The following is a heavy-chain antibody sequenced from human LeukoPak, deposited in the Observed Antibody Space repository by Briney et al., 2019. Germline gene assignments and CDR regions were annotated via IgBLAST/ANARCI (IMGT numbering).Heavy chain of an antibody. CDR2: MSGSGGTT. CDR3: AKIVAGLDY. Sequence: GGSLRLSCAASGFTFSSYAMSWVRQAPGKGLEWVSAMSGSGGTTYYADSVKGRFAISRDNSKNTLYLQMNSLRADDTAVYYCAKIVAGLDYWGQGTLVTVSS. J-gene: IGHJ4*02. CDR1: GFTFSSYA. D-gene: IGHD2-15*01. V-gene: IGHV3-23*01.